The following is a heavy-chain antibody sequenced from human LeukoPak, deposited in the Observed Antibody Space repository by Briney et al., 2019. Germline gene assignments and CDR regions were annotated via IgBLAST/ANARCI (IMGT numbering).Heavy chain of an antibody. CDR1: GYTFTSYY. J-gene: IGHJ4*02. V-gene: IGHV1-46*01. CDR3: ARVDIDY. CDR2: INTSGGIT. Sequence: ASVKVSCKASGYTFTSYYVHWVRQAPGQGLECMGVINTSGGITSYAQKFQGRVTMTRDTATSTVYMELSSLRSEDTAVYYCARVDIDYWGQGTLVTASS. D-gene: IGHD2-2*03.